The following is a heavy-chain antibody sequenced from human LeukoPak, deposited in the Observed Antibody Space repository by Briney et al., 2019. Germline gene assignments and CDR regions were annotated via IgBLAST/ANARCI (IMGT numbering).Heavy chain of an antibody. CDR3: ARVVTMIVVVPDAFDI. Sequence: PSETLSLTCAVYGGSFSGYYWSWIRQPPGKGLEWIGEINHSGSTNYNPSLKSRVTISVDTSKNQFSLKLSSVTAADMAVYYCARVVTMIVVVPDAFDIWGQGTMVTVSS. CDR2: INHSGST. V-gene: IGHV4-34*01. CDR1: GGSFSGYY. D-gene: IGHD3-22*01. J-gene: IGHJ3*02.